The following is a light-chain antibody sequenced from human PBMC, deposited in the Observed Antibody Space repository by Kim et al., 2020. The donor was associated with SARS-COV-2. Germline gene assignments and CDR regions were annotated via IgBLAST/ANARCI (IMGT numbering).Light chain of an antibody. J-gene: IGLJ2*01. CDR3: QAWDSSVV. CDR1: KLGDKY. V-gene: IGLV3-1*01. Sequence: SYELTQPPSVSVSPGQTASITCPGDKLGDKYACWYQQKPGQSPVLVIYQDSKRPSGIPERFSGSNSGNTATLTISGTQAVDEADYYCQAWDSSVVFGGGTQLTVL. CDR2: QDS.